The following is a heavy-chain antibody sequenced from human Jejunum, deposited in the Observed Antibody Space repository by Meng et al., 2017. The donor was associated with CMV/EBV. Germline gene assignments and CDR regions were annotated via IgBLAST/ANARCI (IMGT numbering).Heavy chain of an antibody. V-gene: IGHV3-23*01. CDR3: AKEKVVSWAVSVGFDV. J-gene: IGHJ3*01. Sequence: SFNTNAMSCVRHAPGKGPDWVSAISGSGHRPYYSASVRDRFTVSRDNAQSTLYLHMSSLRAEDTAIYYCAKEKVVSWAVSVGFDVWGRGTMVTVSS. CDR2: ISGSGHRP. D-gene: IGHD2-2*01. CDR1: SFNTNA.